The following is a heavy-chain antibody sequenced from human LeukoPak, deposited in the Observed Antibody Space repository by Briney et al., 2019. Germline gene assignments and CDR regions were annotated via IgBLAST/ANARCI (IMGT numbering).Heavy chain of an antibody. D-gene: IGHD3-22*01. CDR2: IYYSGST. Sequence: PSETLSLTCSASGGSIRSSDYYWDWIRQPPGKGLEWIGSIYYSGSTYYNPSLKSRVTISVDTSKNQFSLKLSSVTAADTAVYYCASHYYDSSGYPDAFDIWGQGTMVTVSS. CDR1: GGSIRSSDYY. J-gene: IGHJ3*02. V-gene: IGHV4-39*07. CDR3: ASHYYDSSGYPDAFDI.